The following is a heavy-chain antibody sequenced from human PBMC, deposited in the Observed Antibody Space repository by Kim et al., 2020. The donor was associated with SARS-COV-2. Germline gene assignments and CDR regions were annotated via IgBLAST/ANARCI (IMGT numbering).Heavy chain of an antibody. Sequence: GGSLRLSCAVSGLTFGSYGMHWVRQAPGRGLEWVAVISYDGGKKYYADSVKGRFTISRDNSKNTLNLQMNSLRADDTAVYYCAKDGGSSTWYYFDYWGQGTLVTVSS. CDR1: GLTFGSYG. CDR3: AKDGGSSTWYYFDY. D-gene: IGHD6-13*01. V-gene: IGHV3-30*18. CDR2: ISYDGGKK. J-gene: IGHJ4*02.